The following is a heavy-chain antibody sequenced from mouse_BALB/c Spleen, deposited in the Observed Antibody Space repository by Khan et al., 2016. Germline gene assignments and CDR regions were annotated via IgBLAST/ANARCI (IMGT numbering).Heavy chain of an antibody. V-gene: IGHV1-77*01. CDR3: ARGLYDGYF. J-gene: IGHJ2*01. Sequence: QVRLQQSGPELVKPGASVKMSCKASGYTITDYAITWVKQRTGQGLEWIGEIFPGSGSTYYHEKFKGKATLTADKSSNTVYMQVSSLTSEASAVSFCARGLYDGYFWGQGTTLAVSS. CDR1: GYTITDYA. CDR2: IFPGSGST. D-gene: IGHD2-3*01.